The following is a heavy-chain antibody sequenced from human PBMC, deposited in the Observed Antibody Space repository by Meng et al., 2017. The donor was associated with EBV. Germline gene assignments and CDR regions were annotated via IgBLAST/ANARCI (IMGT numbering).Heavy chain of an antibody. CDR3: ARDGRLYDTPSPFDY. D-gene: IGHD3-22*01. Sequence: QVLRVQSVDSVKKPGGSVKVSCKASGYTFISYGISWVRQAPGQGLEWMGWISAYNGNTNYAQKLQGRVTMTTDTSTSTAYMELRSLRSDDTAVYYCARDGRLYDTPSPFDYWGQGTLVTVSS. CDR1: GYTFISYG. J-gene: IGHJ4*02. CDR2: ISAYNGNT. V-gene: IGHV1-18*01.